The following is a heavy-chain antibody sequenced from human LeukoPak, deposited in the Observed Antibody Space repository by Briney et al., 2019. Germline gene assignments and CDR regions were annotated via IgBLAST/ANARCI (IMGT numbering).Heavy chain of an antibody. CDR1: GYTFTSYG. CDR2: ISAYNGNT. Sequence: GASVKVSCKASGYTFTSYGISWVRQAPGQGLEWMGWISAYNGNTNYAQKLQGRVTMTTDTSTSTAYMDLRSLRSEDTAVYYCARAYSGYEIYYYYYYMDVWGKGTTVTISS. V-gene: IGHV1-18*01. J-gene: IGHJ6*03. CDR3: ARAYSGYEIYYYYYYMDV. D-gene: IGHD5-12*01.